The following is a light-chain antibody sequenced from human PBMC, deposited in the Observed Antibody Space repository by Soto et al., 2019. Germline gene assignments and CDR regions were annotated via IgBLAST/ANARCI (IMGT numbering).Light chain of an antibody. J-gene: IGKJ1*01. Sequence: IVLTQSPGTLSLSPGERATLSCRASQNIGTYLAWYQHKPGQAPSVLIFGASTRANGVPDRFSGSGSGTDFTLTIRRLDPADFAVYYCQQYGTSPRWTFCQGTKVEIK. CDR2: GAS. V-gene: IGKV3-20*01. CDR1: QNIGTY. CDR3: QQYGTSPRWT.